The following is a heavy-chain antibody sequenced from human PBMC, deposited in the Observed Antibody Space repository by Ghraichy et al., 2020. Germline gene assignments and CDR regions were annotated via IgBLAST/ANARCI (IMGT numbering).Heavy chain of an antibody. CDR1: GGSFSGYY. V-gene: IGHV4-34*01. D-gene: IGHD5-18*01. J-gene: IGHJ4*02. CDR3: ARRGGIQLWLQVDY. Sequence: SETLSLTCAVYGGSFSGYYWSWIRQPPGKGLEWIGEINYSGSTNYNPSLKSRVTISVDTSKNQFSLKLSSVTAADTAVYYCARRGGIQLWLQVDYWGQGTLVTVSS. CDR2: INYSGST.